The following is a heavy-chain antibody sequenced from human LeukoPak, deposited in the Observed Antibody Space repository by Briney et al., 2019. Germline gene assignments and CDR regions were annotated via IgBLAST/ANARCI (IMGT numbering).Heavy chain of an antibody. J-gene: IGHJ4*02. Sequence: SETLSLTCTVSGGSISSYYWSWIRQPPGKGLEWIGYIYYSGSTNYNPSLKSRVTISVDRSKNQFSLRLTSVTAADTAVYYCAREGLGETYFEYWGRGILVTVSS. CDR1: GGSISSYY. CDR2: IYYSGST. D-gene: IGHD3-10*01. CDR3: AREGLGETYFEY. V-gene: IGHV4-59*12.